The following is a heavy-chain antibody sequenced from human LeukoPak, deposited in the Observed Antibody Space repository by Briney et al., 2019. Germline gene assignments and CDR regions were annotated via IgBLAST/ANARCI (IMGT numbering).Heavy chain of an antibody. Sequence: PGGSLRLSCAASGFTFSSYAMHWVRQAPGKGLEWVAVISYDGSNKYYADSVKGRFTISRDNSKNTLYLQMNSLRAEDTAVYYCAKRAAAGQGGWFDPWGQGTLVTVSS. CDR2: ISYDGSNK. D-gene: IGHD6-13*01. V-gene: IGHV3-30-3*02. J-gene: IGHJ5*02. CDR3: AKRAAAGQGGWFDP. CDR1: GFTFSSYA.